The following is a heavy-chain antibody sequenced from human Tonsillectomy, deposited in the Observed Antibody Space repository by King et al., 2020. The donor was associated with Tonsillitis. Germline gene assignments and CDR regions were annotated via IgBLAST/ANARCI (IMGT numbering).Heavy chain of an antibody. CDR1: GFTFTGYY. CDR2: INPHTGDT. D-gene: IGHD6-19*01. Sequence: QLVQSGAEVKKPGASVKVSCKASGFTFTGYYIHWVRQAPGQGLEWMGWINPHTGDTKYAEKFQGRVTMTMDTSMSIAYMDLSRLTSDDTAVYYCADAVAVTGGYWGQGTLVTVSS. CDR3: ADAVAVTGGY. V-gene: IGHV1-2*02. J-gene: IGHJ4*02.